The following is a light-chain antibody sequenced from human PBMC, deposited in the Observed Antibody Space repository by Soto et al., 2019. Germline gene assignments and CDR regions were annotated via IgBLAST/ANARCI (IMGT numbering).Light chain of an antibody. CDR1: SSNLGDNT. J-gene: IGLJ3*02. Sequence: QSVLTQPPSASGTPGQRVTISCSGSSSNLGDNTVNWNQQLPGTAPKLLIYRNNRRPSEVPDRFSGSKSGTSASLAISGLQSDDEADYYCATWDDSLNGPVFGGGTKVTVL. CDR3: ATWDDSLNGPV. CDR2: RNN. V-gene: IGLV1-44*01.